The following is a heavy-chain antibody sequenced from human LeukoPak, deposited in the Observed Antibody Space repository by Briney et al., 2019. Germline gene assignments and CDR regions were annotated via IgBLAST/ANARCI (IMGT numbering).Heavy chain of an antibody. J-gene: IGHJ4*02. D-gene: IGHD2-8*01. CDR3: ARGPVGYCTNGVCYEIAY. V-gene: IGHV1-46*01. Sequence: ASVKVSCKASGYTFTSYYMHWVRQAPGQGLEWMGIINPSGGSTSYAQKFQGRVTMTRDTSTSTVYMELSSLRSEDTAAYYCARGPVGYCTNGVCYEIAYWGQGTLVTVSS. CDR2: INPSGGST. CDR1: GYTFTSYY.